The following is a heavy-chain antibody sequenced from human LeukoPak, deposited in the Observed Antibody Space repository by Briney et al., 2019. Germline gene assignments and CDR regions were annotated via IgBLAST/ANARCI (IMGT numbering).Heavy chain of an antibody. V-gene: IGHV4-34*12. CDR1: GGSFSGYY. CDR3: VTGLNPAES. J-gene: IGHJ5*02. D-gene: IGHD2-8*02. CDR2: IIHDGRV. Sequence: SETLSLTCAVYGGSFSGYYWSRIRQPPGKGLEWIGKIIHDGRVTYNASLGTRVSISADTSKNHFTLELKSVTATDTAIYYCVTGLNPAESWGQGTLVTVSS.